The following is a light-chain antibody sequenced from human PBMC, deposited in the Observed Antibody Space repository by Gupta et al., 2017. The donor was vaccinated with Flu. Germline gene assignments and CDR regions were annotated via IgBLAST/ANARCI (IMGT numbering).Light chain of an antibody. J-gene: IGKJ2*02. CDR2: EVS. Sequence: DVVMSQSPLSLSVTLGQAASISCRSSQSLVYKNGITYLTWFQQRPGQSPRRIIYEVSNRDSGVTDRFSGSGAVTDFTLNSSRVEAEDVGVYYCNRGPPPWTFGQGTXLEIK. CDR1: QSLVYKNGITY. CDR3: NRGPPPWT. V-gene: IGKV2-30*01.